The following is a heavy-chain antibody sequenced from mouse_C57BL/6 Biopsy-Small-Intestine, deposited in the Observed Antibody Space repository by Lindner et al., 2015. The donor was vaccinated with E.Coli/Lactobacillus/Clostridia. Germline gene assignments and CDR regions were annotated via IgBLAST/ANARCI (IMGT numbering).Heavy chain of an antibody. J-gene: IGHJ1*03. V-gene: IGHV1-18*01. CDR3: TRYLGRGYFDV. CDR1: GYTFTDYN. D-gene: IGHD4-1*01. Sequence: VQLQESGPELVKPGASVKIPCKASGYTFTDYNMDWVKQSHGESLEWIGDINPNNGGTIYNQKFKGKATLTVDKSSSTAYMELRSLTSADTAVYYCTRYLGRGYFDVWGTGTTVTVSS. CDR2: INPNNGGT.